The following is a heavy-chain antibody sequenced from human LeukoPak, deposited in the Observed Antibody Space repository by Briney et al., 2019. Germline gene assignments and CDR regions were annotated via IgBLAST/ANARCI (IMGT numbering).Heavy chain of an antibody. J-gene: IGHJ4*02. D-gene: IGHD6-6*01. CDR2: ISGSGGST. V-gene: IGHV3-23*01. CDR3: AAGSSSFFDY. Sequence: GGSLRLSCAASGFTFSSYAMSWVRQAPGKGLEWVSAISGSGGSTYYADSVKGRFTISRDNAKNSLYLQMNSLRAEDTAVYYCAAGSSSFFDYWGQGTLVTVSS. CDR1: GFTFSSYA.